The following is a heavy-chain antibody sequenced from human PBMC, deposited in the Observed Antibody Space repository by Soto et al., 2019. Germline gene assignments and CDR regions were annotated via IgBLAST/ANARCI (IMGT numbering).Heavy chain of an antibody. CDR1: GFTFSSYA. D-gene: IGHD3-22*01. J-gene: IGHJ6*02. Sequence: QVQLVESGGGVVQPGRSLRLSCAASGFTFSSYAMHWVRQAPGKGLEWVAVISDDGSNKYYADSVKGRFTISRDNSKNTLYLQMNSLRAEDTAVYYCARRLADYYYYYGMDVWGQGTTVTVSS. CDR2: ISDDGSNK. V-gene: IGHV3-30-3*01. CDR3: ARRLADYYYYYGMDV.